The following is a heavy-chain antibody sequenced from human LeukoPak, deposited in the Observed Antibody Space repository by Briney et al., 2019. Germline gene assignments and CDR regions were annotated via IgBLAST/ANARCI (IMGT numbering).Heavy chain of an antibody. V-gene: IGHV4-61*02. D-gene: IGHD4-17*01. Sequence: PSQTLSLTCTVSGGSISSGSYYWSWIRQPAGKGLEWIGRIYTSGSTNYNPSLKSRVTISVDTSKNQFSLKLSSVTAADTAVYYCARAVRADYGDYVDYWGQGTLVTVSS. J-gene: IGHJ4*02. CDR3: ARAVRADYGDYVDY. CDR2: IYTSGST. CDR1: GGSISSGSYY.